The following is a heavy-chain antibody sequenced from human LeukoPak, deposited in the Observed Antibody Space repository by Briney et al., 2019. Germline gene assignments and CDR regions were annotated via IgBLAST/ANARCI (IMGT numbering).Heavy chain of an antibody. CDR1: GYSISSGYY. J-gene: IGHJ4*02. D-gene: IGHD3-16*02. Sequence: PSETLSLTCAVSGYSISSGYYWGWIRQPPGKGLEWIGSIYHSGSTYYNPSLKSRVTISVDTSKNQFSLKLSSVTAADTAVYYCARVHYYDYVWGSYRYMGGSFVYWGQGTLVTVSS. CDR2: IYHSGST. CDR3: ARVHYYDYVWGSYRYMGGSFVY. V-gene: IGHV4-38-2*01.